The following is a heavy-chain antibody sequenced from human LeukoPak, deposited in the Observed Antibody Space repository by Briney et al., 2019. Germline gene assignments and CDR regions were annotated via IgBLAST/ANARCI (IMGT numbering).Heavy chain of an antibody. V-gene: IGHV3-48*02. J-gene: IGHJ4*02. CDR3: ARDRPNTGYDFDY. Sequence: GESLTLSCAASGFAFSSYSMNWVPQAPGKGREWLSYITSTSSSIFYADSVKGRFTISRDNAKNSLYLQMNSLRDDDTAVYYCARDRPNTGYDFDYWGQGALVTVSS. CDR2: ITSTSSSI. CDR1: GFAFSSYS. D-gene: IGHD5-12*01.